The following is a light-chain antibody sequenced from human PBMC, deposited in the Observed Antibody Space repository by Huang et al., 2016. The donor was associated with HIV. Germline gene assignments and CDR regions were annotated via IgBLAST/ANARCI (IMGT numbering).Light chain of an antibody. CDR1: QSVRDK. V-gene: IGKV3-15*01. CDR2: ATS. Sequence: EIVMTQSPDTLSVSPGERATLSCRASQSVRDKLAWYQQKPGPAPRLLLQATSTRAAGVPARFSGSGSGTEFTLTISSLQSEDCGVYYCQQYESWPPLTFGGGTKVEIK. CDR3: QQYESWPPLT. J-gene: IGKJ4*01.